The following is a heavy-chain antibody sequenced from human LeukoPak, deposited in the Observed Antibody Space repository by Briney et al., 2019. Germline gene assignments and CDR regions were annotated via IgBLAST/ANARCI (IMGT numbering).Heavy chain of an antibody. Sequence: GGSLRLSXAASGFTFSSYSMNWVRQAPGKGLEWVSSISSSSSYIYYADSVKGRFTISRDNAKNSLYPQMNSLRAEDTAVYYCARVVSGSYQEEDAFDIWGQGTMVTVSS. V-gene: IGHV3-21*01. CDR1: GFTFSSYS. CDR3: ARVVSGSYQEEDAFDI. CDR2: ISSSSSYI. D-gene: IGHD1-26*01. J-gene: IGHJ3*02.